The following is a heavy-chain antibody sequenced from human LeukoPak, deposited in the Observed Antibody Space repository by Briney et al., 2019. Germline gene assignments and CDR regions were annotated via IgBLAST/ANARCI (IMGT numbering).Heavy chain of an antibody. CDR2: IYYSGST. V-gene: IGHV4-39*01. D-gene: IGHD2-8*01. Sequence: HSETLSLTCTVSGGPISSSSYYWGGIRQPPGKGLEWNGSIYYSGSTSYNPSLKSRVTISVDTSKNQFSLKLSSVTAADTAVYYCARSGVMVYASSWFDPCGQGTLVTVSS. CDR3: ARSGVMVYASSWFDP. CDR1: GGPISSSSYY. J-gene: IGHJ5*02.